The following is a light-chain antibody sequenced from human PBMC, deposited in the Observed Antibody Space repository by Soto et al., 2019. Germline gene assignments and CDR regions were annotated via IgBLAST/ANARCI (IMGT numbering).Light chain of an antibody. CDR3: QQNYIVPPWT. CDR2: AAS. CDR1: QSIKKS. V-gene: IGKV1-39*01. Sequence: QMTQSPSSLSASIGDRVSLNCRASQSIKKSLNWYQQKPGKAPKLLIYAASNLQSGVPSRFSGSGSGTDFTLTITGLQPEDFATYYCQQNYIVPPWTFGPRANVDI. J-gene: IGKJ1*01.